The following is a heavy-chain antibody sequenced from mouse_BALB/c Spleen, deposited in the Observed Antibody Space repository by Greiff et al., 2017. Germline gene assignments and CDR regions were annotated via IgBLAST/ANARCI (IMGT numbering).Heavy chain of an antibody. V-gene: IGHV1-7*01. CDR1: GYTFTSYW. D-gene: IGHD3-1*01. CDR2: INPSTGYT. J-gene: IGHJ4*01. Sequence: QVQLQQSGAELAKPGASVKMSCKASGYTFTSYWMHWVKQRPGQGLEWIGYINPSTGYTEYNQKFKDKATLTADKSSSTAYMQLSSLTSEDSAVYYCARSGHGSSGYVGYAMDYWGQGTSVTVSS. CDR3: ARSGHGSSGYVGYAMDY.